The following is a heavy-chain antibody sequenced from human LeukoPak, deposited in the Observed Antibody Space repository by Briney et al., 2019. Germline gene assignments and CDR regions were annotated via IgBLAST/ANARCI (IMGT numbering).Heavy chain of an antibody. V-gene: IGHV3-30*02. J-gene: IGHJ4*02. D-gene: IGHD3-22*01. Sequence: GGSLRFSCAASGFTFSSYGMHWVRQAPGKGLEWVAFIRYDGSNKFYADSVKGRFTISRDNSKSTLYLQMNSLGAEDTAVYYCANSGGYYPTGYFDYWGQGTLVTVSS. CDR3: ANSGGYYPTGYFDY. CDR1: GFTFSSYG. CDR2: IRYDGSNK.